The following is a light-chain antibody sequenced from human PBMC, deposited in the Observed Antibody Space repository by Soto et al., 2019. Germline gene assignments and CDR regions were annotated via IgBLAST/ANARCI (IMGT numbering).Light chain of an antibody. CDR3: AAWDASLGGFYV. CDR1: RSSVGSNT. Sequence: QSVLTQPPSASGTPGQRVTISCSGSRSSVGSNTVNWYQHLPGTAPKLLIYSNNHRPSGVPDPFSASKAGASASLAISGLQSEDEGDYYCAAWDASLGGFYVFGSGTKLTVL. V-gene: IGLV1-44*01. CDR2: SNN. J-gene: IGLJ1*01.